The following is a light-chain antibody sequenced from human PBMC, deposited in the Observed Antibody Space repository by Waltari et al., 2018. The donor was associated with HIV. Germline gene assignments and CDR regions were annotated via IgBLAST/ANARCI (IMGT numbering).Light chain of an antibody. CDR1: SLSNNY. CDR3: SSRDSSNSPLL. CDR2: SKN. Sequence: SSALTQDPTVSVALGQTVKITCQGASLSNNYASWYQARQGQAPVLVIFSKNSRPSGIPDRFSGSTSGDTASLTIIGAQAEDEAAYFCSSRDSSNSPLLFGGGTKLTVL. J-gene: IGLJ2*01. V-gene: IGLV3-19*01.